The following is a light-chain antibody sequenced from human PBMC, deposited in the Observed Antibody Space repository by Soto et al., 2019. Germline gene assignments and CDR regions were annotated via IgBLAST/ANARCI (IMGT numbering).Light chain of an antibody. CDR2: AAS. V-gene: IGKV1-39*01. CDR1: QSVNRN. Sequence: DIPMTQSPSSLSASTGDRVTITCRASQSVNRNLNWYQHKLGKAPKLLIYAASHLERGVPSRFSGSGSGTDFTLSISSLQPDDIATYYCQQSYTTPPTFGQGTKLEIK. CDR3: QQSYTTPPT. J-gene: IGKJ2*01.